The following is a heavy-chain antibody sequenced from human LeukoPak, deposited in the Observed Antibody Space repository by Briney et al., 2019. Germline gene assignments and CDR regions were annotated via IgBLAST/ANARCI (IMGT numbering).Heavy chain of an antibody. CDR1: GFTFNSYS. V-gene: IGHV3-21*01. CDR3: ARFQGAHY. CDR2: ISSSSSYI. Sequence: GGSLRLSCAASGFTFNSYSMDWVRQAPGMGLEWVSSISSSSSYIHYADSVKGRFTISRDNTKNSLYLQMNSLRAEDTAVYYCARFQGAHYWGQGTLVTVSS. J-gene: IGHJ4*02. D-gene: IGHD4/OR15-4a*01.